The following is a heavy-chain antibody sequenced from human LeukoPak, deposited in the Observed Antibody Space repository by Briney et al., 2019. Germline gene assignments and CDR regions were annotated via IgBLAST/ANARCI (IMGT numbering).Heavy chain of an antibody. V-gene: IGHV4-39*02. J-gene: IGHJ4*02. D-gene: IGHD3-16*01. Sequence: KSSETLSLTCTVSGGSISSSSYYWGWIRQPPGKGLEWIGSIYYSGSTYYNPSLKSRVTISVDTSKNQFSLKLSSVTAADTAVYYCARDMRYFDYWGQGTLVTVSS. CDR3: ARDMRYFDY. CDR2: IYYSGST. CDR1: GGSISSSSYY.